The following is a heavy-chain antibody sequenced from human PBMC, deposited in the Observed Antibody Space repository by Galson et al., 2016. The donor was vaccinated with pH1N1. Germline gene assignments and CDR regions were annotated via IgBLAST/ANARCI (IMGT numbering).Heavy chain of an antibody. V-gene: IGHV2-70*04. CDR3: AHQPSGEGFAP. CDR1: GISDMR. D-gene: IGHD3-16*01. CDR2: IDWDDDK. J-gene: IGHJ5*01. Sequence: PALVKPTQTLTLTCTFSGISDMRVSWFRQPPGKALEWLARIDWDDDKFYSPSLKTRLTITKDTSRTQVVLIMTNMAPVDTATYYCAHQPSGEGFAPWGQGILVTVSS.